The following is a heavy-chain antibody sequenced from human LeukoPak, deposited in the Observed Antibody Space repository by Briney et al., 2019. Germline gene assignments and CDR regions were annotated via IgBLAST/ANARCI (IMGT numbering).Heavy chain of an antibody. CDR3: ARNSHGYSSGWLQFNFDC. V-gene: IGHV1-2*02. Sequence: ASVKVSCKASGYTFTGYYMHWVRQAPGQGLEWMGWINPNSGGTNYAQKFQGRVTMTRDTSISTAYMELRSLRSDDTAVYYCARNSHGYSSGWLQFNFDCWGQGTLVTVSS. CDR2: INPNSGGT. J-gene: IGHJ4*02. CDR1: GYTFTGYY. D-gene: IGHD6-19*01.